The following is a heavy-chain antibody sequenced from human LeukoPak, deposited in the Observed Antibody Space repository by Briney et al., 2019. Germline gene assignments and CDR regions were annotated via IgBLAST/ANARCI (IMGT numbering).Heavy chain of an antibody. CDR2: ISYDGSNK. V-gene: IGHV3-30*03. J-gene: IGHJ4*02. Sequence: GGSLRLSCAASGFTFSSYGMHWVRQAPGKGLEWVAVISYDGSNKYYADSVKGRFTISRDNSKNTLYLQMNSLRAEDTAVYYCAREGVDTAMVLALWGQGTLVTVSS. CDR3: AREGVDTAMVLAL. CDR1: GFTFSSYG. D-gene: IGHD5-18*01.